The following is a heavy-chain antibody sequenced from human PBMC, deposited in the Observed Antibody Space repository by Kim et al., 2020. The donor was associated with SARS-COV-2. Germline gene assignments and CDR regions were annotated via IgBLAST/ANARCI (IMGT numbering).Heavy chain of an antibody. Sequence: SQTLSLTCAVYGGSFSGYYWSWIRQPPGKGLEWIGEINHSGSTNYNPSLKSRVTISVDTSKNQFSLKLSSVTAADTAVYYCARGLRLQLLVGGGWFDPWG. CDR3: ARGLRLQLLVGGGWFDP. CDR1: GGSFSGYY. CDR2: INHSGST. V-gene: IGHV4-34*01. J-gene: IGHJ5*02. D-gene: IGHD2-2*01.